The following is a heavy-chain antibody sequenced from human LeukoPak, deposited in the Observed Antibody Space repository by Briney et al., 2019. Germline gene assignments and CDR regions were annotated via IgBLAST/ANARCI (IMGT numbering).Heavy chain of an antibody. Sequence: SGGSLRLSCAASGFTFDDYAMHWVRQAPGKGLEWVSGISWNCGSIGYADSVKGRFTISRDNAKNSLYLQMNSLRAEDTALYYCATLSGSYLVLGSRDDFDIWGQGTMVTVSS. CDR2: ISWNCGSI. D-gene: IGHD1-26*01. J-gene: IGHJ3*02. CDR3: ATLSGSYLVLGSRDDFDI. V-gene: IGHV3-9*01. CDR1: GFTFDDYA.